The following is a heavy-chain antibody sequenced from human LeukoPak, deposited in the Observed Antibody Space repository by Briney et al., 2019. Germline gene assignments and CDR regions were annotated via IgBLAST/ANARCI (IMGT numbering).Heavy chain of an antibody. Sequence: SETLSLTCTVDGGSISSYYWSWIRQPPGKGLERIGYIYTSGSTNYNPSLKSRVTISVDTSKNQFSLKLSSVTAADTAVYYCARHPRGLLLVDYWGQGTLVTVSS. CDR1: GGSISSYY. J-gene: IGHJ4*02. V-gene: IGHV4-4*09. D-gene: IGHD3-22*01. CDR3: ARHPRGLLLVDY. CDR2: IYTSGST.